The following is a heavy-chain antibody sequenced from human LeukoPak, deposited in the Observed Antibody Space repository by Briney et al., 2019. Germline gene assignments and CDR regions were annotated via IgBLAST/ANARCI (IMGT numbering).Heavy chain of an antibody. CDR3: ARAILGYCSSTSCYDYFDY. CDR1: GGTFSSYA. Sequence: SVKVSCKASGGTFSSYAISWVRQAPGQGLEWMGGIIPIFGTANYAQKFQGRVTITTDESTSTAYMELSSLRSEDTAVYYCARAILGYCSSTSCYDYFDYWGQGTLVTVSS. J-gene: IGHJ4*02. CDR2: IIPIFGTA. V-gene: IGHV1-69*05. D-gene: IGHD2-2*01.